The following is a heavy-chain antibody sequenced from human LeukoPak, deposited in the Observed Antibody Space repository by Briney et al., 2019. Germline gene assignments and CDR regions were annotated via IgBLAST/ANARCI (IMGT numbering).Heavy chain of an antibody. CDR2: IKPNSGDT. CDR1: GFTLTDY. CDR3: ARADSVPAGDYHYWYMDV. Sequence: ASVKVSCKSSGFTLTDYIHWVRQDPRQGLQWMGWIKPNSGDTDYAQKFQGRVTMTRDTSISTVYMELSSLRSDDTAVYYCARADSVPAGDYHYWYMDVWGKGTTVTVSS. J-gene: IGHJ6*03. D-gene: IGHD2-2*01. V-gene: IGHV1-2*02.